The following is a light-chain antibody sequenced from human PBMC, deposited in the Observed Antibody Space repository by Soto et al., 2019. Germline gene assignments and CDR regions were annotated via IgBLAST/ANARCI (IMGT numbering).Light chain of an antibody. CDR2: EVS. V-gene: IGLV2-14*01. CDR3: SAYTSSSTLVV. J-gene: IGLJ2*01. Sequence: QSALTQPASVSGSPGQSITISCTGTSSDVGGYNYVSWYQQHPGKAPKLMIYEVSNRPSGVYNRFSGSKSGNTASLTISGLQAEDEADYDCSAYTSSSTLVVFGGGTKLTVL. CDR1: SSDVGGYNY.